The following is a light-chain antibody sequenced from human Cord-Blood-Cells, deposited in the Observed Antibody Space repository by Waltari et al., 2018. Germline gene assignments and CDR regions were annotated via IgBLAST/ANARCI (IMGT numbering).Light chain of an antibody. CDR3: QQYNNWPLT. Sequence: IALTQSPATMSASTGERATVSSSASQGVSSYLAWYQQKPGKAPRLLIYGASTRATGIPARFSGSGSGTEFTLTISSLQSEDFAVYYCQQYNNWPLTFGGGTKVEIK. CDR2: GAS. J-gene: IGKJ4*01. CDR1: QGVSSY. V-gene: IGKV3-15*01.